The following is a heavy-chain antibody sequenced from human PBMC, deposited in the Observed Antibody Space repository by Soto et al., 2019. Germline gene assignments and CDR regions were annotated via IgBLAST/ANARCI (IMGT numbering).Heavy chain of an antibody. CDR2: IYYSGST. J-gene: IGHJ5*02. CDR3: ARSVFP. Sequence: SETLSLTCTVSGGSITGGSISSTTYHWGWMRQPPGKGLEWIGYIYYSGSTYYNPSLKSRVTISVDTSKNQFSLKLTSVTAADTAVYYCARSVFPWGQGTLVTVS. V-gene: IGHV4-39*07. CDR1: GGSITGGSISSTTYH.